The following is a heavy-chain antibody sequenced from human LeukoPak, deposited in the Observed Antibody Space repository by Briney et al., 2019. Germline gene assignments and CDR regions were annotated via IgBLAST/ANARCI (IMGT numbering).Heavy chain of an antibody. J-gene: IGHJ6*03. Sequence: GASVKVSCKASGYTFTGYYMHWVRQAPGQGLEWMGGIIPIFGTANYAQKFQGRVTITADESTSTAYMELSSLRSEDTAVYYCARVWFGDSLFGSDYYYMDVWGKGTTVTISS. CDR1: GYTFTGYY. CDR3: ARVWFGDSLFGSDYYYMDV. CDR2: IIPIFGTA. D-gene: IGHD3-10*01. V-gene: IGHV1-69*13.